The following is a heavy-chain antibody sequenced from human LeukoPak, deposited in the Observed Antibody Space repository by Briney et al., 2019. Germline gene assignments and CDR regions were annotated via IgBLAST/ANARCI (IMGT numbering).Heavy chain of an antibody. D-gene: IGHD1/OR15-1a*01. CDR2: IYYSGSI. Sequence: SETLSLTCTVSGGSISGYYWSWIRQPPGKGLECIGYIYYSGSINYNSPLKSRVTISVDTSRNQFSLKLSSMTAADTAVYYCVRNTLGHYDAFDIWGQGTMVTVSS. CDR1: GGSISGYY. CDR3: VRNTLGHYDAFDI. J-gene: IGHJ3*02. V-gene: IGHV4-59*01.